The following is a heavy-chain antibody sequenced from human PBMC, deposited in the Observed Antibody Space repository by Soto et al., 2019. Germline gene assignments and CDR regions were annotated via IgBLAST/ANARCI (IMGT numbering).Heavy chain of an antibody. Sequence: SETLSLTCAVYGGSLRGYYWTWIRQPPGQGLDWVGEINPSGSTTYNPSLKSRVTMSVDTSKNQFYLKLTSVTAADTAVYYCARISKVARGAFDIWGQGTQVTVSS. CDR2: INPSGST. CDR3: ARISKVARGAFDI. D-gene: IGHD3-10*01. V-gene: IGHV4-34*01. CDR1: GGSLRGYY. J-gene: IGHJ3*02.